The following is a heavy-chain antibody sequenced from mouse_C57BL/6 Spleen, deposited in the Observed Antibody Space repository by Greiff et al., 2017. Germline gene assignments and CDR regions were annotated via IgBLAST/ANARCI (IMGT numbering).Heavy chain of an antibody. CDR2: IYPGSGST. Sequence: VQLQQSGAELVKPGASVKMSCKASGYTFTSYWITWVKQRPGQGLEWIGDIYPGSGSTNYNEKFKSKATLTVDTSSSTAYMQLSSLTSEDSAVYYCARGDYYGSSYFDDWGQGTTLTVSS. CDR3: ARGDYYGSSYFDD. J-gene: IGHJ2*01. D-gene: IGHD1-1*01. CDR1: GYTFTSYW. V-gene: IGHV1-55*01.